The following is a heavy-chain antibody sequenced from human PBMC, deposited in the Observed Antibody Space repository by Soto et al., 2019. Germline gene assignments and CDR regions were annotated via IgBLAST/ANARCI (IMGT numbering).Heavy chain of an antibody. J-gene: IGHJ3*02. CDR2: IYYSGST. D-gene: IGHD3-10*01. CDR3: ARADGSGSLGI. CDR1: GGSISSYY. V-gene: IGHV4-59*01. Sequence: LSLTCTVSGGSISSYYWSWIRQPPGKGLEWIGYIYYSGSTNYNPSLKSRVTISVDTSKNQFSLKLSSVTAADTAVYYCARADGSGSLGIWGQGTMVTVSS.